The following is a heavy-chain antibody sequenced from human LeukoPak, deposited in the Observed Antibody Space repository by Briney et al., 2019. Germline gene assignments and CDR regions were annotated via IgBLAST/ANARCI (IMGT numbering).Heavy chain of an antibody. CDR3: ARAALSSGWKAGVNY. J-gene: IGHJ4*02. CDR2: IIPIFGTA. CDR1: GGTFSSYA. Sequence: SVKVSCKASGGTFSSYAISWVRQAPGQGLEWMGGIIPIFGTANYAQKFQGRVTITADESTSTAYMELSSLRSEDTAVYYCARAALSSGWKAGVNYWGQGTLVTASS. D-gene: IGHD6-19*01. V-gene: IGHV1-69*13.